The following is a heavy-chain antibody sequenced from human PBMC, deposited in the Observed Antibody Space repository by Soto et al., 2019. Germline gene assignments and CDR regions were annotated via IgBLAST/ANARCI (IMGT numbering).Heavy chain of an antibody. CDR2: IYYSGGT. J-gene: IGHJ4*02. CDR3: ARDKITGLFDY. V-gene: IGHV4-39*07. D-gene: IGHD2-8*02. CDR1: GGSISSSSYF. Sequence: SETLSLTCTVSGGSISSSSYFWGWIRQPPGKGLEWIGSIYYSGGTYYKTSLKSRVTISVDTSKNQFSLKLTSVTAADTAVYYCARDKITGLFDYWGQGTLVTVSS.